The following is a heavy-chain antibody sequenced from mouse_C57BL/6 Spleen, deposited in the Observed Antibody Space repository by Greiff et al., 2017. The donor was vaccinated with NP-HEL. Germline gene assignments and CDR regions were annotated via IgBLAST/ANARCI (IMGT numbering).Heavy chain of an antibody. V-gene: IGHV1-61*01. CDR2: IYPSDSET. J-gene: IGHJ3*01. CDR3: ARSRGFFAY. Sequence: QQSCKASGYTFTSYWMDWVKQRPGQGLEWIGNIYPSDSETHYNQKFKDKATLTVDKSSSTAYMQLSSLTSEDSAVYYCARSRGFFAYWGQGTLVTVSA. CDR1: GYTFTSYW.